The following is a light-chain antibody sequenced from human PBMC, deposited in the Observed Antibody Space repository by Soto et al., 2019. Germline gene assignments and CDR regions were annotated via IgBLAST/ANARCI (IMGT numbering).Light chain of an antibody. CDR3: QQRSNWQT. CDR1: QSISIN. V-gene: IGKV3D-11*02. J-gene: IGKJ5*01. Sequence: EIVLTQSPGTLSVSPGDRVTLSCRASQSISINLAWYQHKPGQAPRLLIHAGSTRATGIPARFSGSGSGTDFTLTISSLEPEDFAVYYCQQRSNWQTFGQGTRLEIK. CDR2: AGS.